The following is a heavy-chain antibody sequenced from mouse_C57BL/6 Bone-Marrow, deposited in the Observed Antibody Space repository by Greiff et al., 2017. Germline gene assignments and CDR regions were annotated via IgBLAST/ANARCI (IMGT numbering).Heavy chain of an antibody. CDR2: IYPGSGNT. D-gene: IGHD1-1*01. V-gene: IGHV1-76*01. CDR1: GYTFTDYY. J-gene: IGHJ2*01. CDR3: ASSEYYYGSSPYYFDY. Sequence: VQLQQSGAELVRPGASVKLSCKASGYTFTDYYINWVKQRPGQGLEWIARIYPGSGNTYYNEKFKGKATLTAEKSSSTAYMQLSSLTSEDSAVYFCASSEYYYGSSPYYFDYWGQGTTLTVSS.